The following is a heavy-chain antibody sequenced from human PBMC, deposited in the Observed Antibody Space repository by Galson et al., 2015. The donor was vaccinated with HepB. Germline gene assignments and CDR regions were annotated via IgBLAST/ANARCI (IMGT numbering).Heavy chain of an antibody. J-gene: IGHJ1*01. V-gene: IGHV3-30-3*01. CDR1: GFTFSSYA. D-gene: IGHD2-21*02. Sequence: SLRLSCAASGFTFSSYAMHWVRQAPGKGLEWVAVISYDGSNKYYADSVKGRFTISRDNSKNTLYLQMNSLRAEDTAVYYCAREDCGGDCYSEYFQHWGQGTLVTVSS. CDR2: ISYDGSNK. CDR3: AREDCGGDCYSEYFQH.